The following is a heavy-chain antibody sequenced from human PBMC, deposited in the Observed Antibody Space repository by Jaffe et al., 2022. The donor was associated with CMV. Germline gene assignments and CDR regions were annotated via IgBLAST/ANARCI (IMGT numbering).Heavy chain of an antibody. CDR3: ASTGPKWNHPFDY. Sequence: QVQLQESGPGLVKPSETLSLTCIVSGGSISSHYWSWIRQPAGKGLEWIGRIYSSGSANYNPSLKSRVTMSVDTSKNQFSLKLSSVTAADTALYYCASTGPKWNHPFDYWGQGLLVTVSS. J-gene: IGHJ4*02. V-gene: IGHV4-4*07. CDR1: GGSISSHY. CDR2: IYSSGSA. D-gene: IGHD1-1*01.